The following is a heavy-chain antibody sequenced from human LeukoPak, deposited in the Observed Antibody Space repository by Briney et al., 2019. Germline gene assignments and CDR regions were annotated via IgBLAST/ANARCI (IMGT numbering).Heavy chain of an antibody. V-gene: IGHV3-33*06. CDR2: IGYDGSNK. CDR1: GFTFSSYC. J-gene: IGHJ4*02. D-gene: IGHD3-22*01. CDR3: AKNYYDSSGYYWFDY. Sequence: GGSLRLSCAASGFTFSSYCMHWIRQAPGKGLEWVAVIGYDGSNKYYADSVKGRFTISRDNSKNTLYLQMHSLRAEDTAVYYCAKNYYDSSGYYWFDYWGQGTLVTVSS.